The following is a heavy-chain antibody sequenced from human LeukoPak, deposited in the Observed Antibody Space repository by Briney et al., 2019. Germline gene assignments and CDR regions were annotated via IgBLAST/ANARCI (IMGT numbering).Heavy chain of an antibody. J-gene: IGHJ4*02. CDR1: GYAFTDYY. CDR3: ARMAMDPAMVTNFFDL. Sequence: ASVKISCKASGYAFTDYYMYWVRQAPGQGPECMGVIHPSGGGTTYAQKFQGRVTLTKDTATSTVYIELSSLRSDDTAVYYCARMAMDPAMVTNFFDLWGQGTLLIVSA. CDR2: IHPSGGGT. V-gene: IGHV1-46*01. D-gene: IGHD5-18*01.